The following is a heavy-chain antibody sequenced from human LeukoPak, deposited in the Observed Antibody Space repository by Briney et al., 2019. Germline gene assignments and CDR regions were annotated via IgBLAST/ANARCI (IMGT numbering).Heavy chain of an antibody. D-gene: IGHD5-18*01. CDR1: GGSISSYY. V-gene: IGHV4-59*01. Sequence: KPSETLSLTCTVSGGSISSYYWSWIRQPPGKGLEWIGYIYYSGSTNYNPSPKSRVTISVDTSKNQFSLKLTSATAADTAVYYCARTTEGGYTYGYFYYYYMDVWGKGTTVTISS. CDR2: IYYSGST. CDR3: ARTTEGGYTYGYFYYYYMDV. J-gene: IGHJ6*03.